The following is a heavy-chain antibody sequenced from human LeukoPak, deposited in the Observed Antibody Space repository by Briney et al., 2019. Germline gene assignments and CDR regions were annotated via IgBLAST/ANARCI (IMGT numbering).Heavy chain of an antibody. V-gene: IGHV3-7*01. D-gene: IGHD6-19*01. CDR2: IKQDGSEK. CDR3: ARAPEFSSGWLLDC. J-gene: IGHJ4*02. Sequence: PGGSLRLSCAASGFTFSSYWMSWVRQAPGKGLEWVANIKQDGSEKYYVDSVKGRFTISRDNAKNSLYLQMNSLRAEDTAVYYCARAPEFSSGWLLDCWGQGSLVTVSS. CDR1: GFTFSSYW.